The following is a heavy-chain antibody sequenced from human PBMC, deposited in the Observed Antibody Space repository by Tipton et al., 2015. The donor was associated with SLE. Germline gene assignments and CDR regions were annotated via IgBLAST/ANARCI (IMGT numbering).Heavy chain of an antibody. CDR3: ARGVTGTRGAFDY. Sequence: TLSLTCAVSGGSISSGGYSWSWIRQPPGKGLEWIGYIYHSGSTYYSPSLKSRVTISVDRSKNQFSLKLSSVTAADTAVYYCARGVTGTRGAFDYWGQGTLVTVSS. D-gene: IGHD1-7*01. CDR1: GGSISSGGYS. J-gene: IGHJ4*02. CDR2: IYHSGST. V-gene: IGHV4-30-2*01.